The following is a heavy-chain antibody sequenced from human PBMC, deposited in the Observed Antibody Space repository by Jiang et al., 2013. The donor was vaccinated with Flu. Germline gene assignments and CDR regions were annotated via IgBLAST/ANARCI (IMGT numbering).Heavy chain of an antibody. D-gene: IGHD3-9*01. CDR3: ARGGDVLRYFDWLSARYFDY. J-gene: IGHJ4*02. CDR2: ISSSSSYI. V-gene: IGHV3-21*01. CDR1: GFTFSSYS. Sequence: CAVSGFTFSSYSMNWVRQAPGKGLEWVSSISSSSSYIYYADSVKGRFTISRDNAKNSLYLQMNSLRAEDTAVYYCARGGDVLRYFDWLSARYFDYWGQGTLVTVSS.